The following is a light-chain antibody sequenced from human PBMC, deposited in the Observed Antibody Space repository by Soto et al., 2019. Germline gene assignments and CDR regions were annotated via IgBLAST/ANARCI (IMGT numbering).Light chain of an antibody. Sequence: EIVLTQSPATLSLSPGERATLSCRASQSVGSSLAWYQQKPGQAPMLLIYDASNRATGIPARFSGSGSGTDFTLTISSLEPEDFAVYYCQQRSNWLITFGQGTRLEIK. CDR3: QQRSNWLIT. CDR1: QSVGSS. J-gene: IGKJ5*01. V-gene: IGKV3-11*01. CDR2: DAS.